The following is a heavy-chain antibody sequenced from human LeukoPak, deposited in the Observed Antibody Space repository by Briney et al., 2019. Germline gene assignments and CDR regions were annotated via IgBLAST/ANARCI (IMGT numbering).Heavy chain of an antibody. CDR3: ARDLVERGYNFGRCDY. D-gene: IGHD5-18*01. CDR2: ISSSSSYI. J-gene: IGHJ4*02. CDR1: GFTFSSYS. V-gene: IGHV3-21*01. Sequence: GSLRLSCAASGFTFSSYSMNWVRQAPGKGLEWVSSISSSSSYIYYADSVKGRFTISRDNAKNSLYLQVNSLRAEDTAVYYCARDLVERGYNFGRCDYWGQGTLVTVSS.